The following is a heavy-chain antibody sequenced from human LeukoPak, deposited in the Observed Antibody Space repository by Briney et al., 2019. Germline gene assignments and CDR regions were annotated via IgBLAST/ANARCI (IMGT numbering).Heavy chain of an antibody. CDR2: IYYTGNT. Sequence: SETLSLTCTVSGVSISNHYSSWIRQPPGKGLEWIGYIYYTGNTNYNPSLKSRVTISEDTSKNQVSLNLPSVTAADTAVYYCVRHSRVVAFDYWGQGNLVTVSS. CDR1: GVSISNHY. D-gene: IGHD2-15*01. CDR3: VRHSRVVAFDY. J-gene: IGHJ4*02. V-gene: IGHV4-59*08.